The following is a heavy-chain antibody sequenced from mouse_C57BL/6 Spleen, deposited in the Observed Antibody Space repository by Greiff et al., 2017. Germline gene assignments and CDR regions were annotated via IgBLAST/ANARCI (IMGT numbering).Heavy chain of an antibody. CDR2: IDPSDSYT. V-gene: IGHV1-50*01. CDR1: GYTFTSYW. Sequence: QVQLQQPGAELVKPGASVKLSCKASGYTFTSYWMQWVKQRPGQGLEWIGEIDPSDSYTNYNQKFKGKATLTADKSSSTAYMELRSLTSEDSAVYFCARVYYYGSSYVGYFDVWGTGTTVTVSS. D-gene: IGHD1-1*01. CDR3: ARVYYYGSSYVGYFDV. J-gene: IGHJ1*03.